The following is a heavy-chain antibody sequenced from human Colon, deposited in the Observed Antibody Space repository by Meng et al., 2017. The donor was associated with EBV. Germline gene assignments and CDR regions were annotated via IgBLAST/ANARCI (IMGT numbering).Heavy chain of an antibody. J-gene: IGHJ2*01. V-gene: IGHV4-34*02. D-gene: IGHD7-27*01. CDR1: GGSLSDYY. CDR3: SRGVDSYKLGNL. Sequence: VQLQQWGAGLLKPSGTLSLTCVVYGGSLSDYYCSWIRQSPGRGLEWIGEIHPSGSIFYNPSLQSRVTISVDTSKNQFSLNLNSVTAADTAVYFCSRGVDSYKLGNLWGRGTLVTVSS. CDR2: IHPSGSI.